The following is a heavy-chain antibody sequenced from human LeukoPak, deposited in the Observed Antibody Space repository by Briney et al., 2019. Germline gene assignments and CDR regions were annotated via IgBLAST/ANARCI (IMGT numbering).Heavy chain of an antibody. V-gene: IGHV4-4*07. CDR1: GGSISSYY. J-gene: IGHJ3*02. CDR3: ARQSSCSSTSCYRSPTDAFDI. D-gene: IGHD2-2*01. CDR2: IYTSGST. Sequence: SETLSLTCTVSGGSISSYYWSWIRQPAGKGLEWIGRIYTSGSTNYNPSLKSRVTMSVDTSKNQFSLKLSSVTAADTAVYYCARQSSCSSTSCYRSPTDAFDIWGQGTMVTVSS.